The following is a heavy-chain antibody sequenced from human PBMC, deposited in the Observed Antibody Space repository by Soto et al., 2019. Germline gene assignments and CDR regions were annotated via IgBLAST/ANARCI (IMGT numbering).Heavy chain of an antibody. CDR1: GYTFTSYD. V-gene: IGHV1-8*01. CDR2: MNPNSGNT. J-gene: IGHJ4*02. Sequence: QVQLVQSGAEVKKPGASVKVSCKASGYTFTSYDINWVRQATGQGLEWMGWMNPNSGNTGYAQKFQGRVTMTRNTSISTAYMELXSLXXXXXXXXYCAREKSGYYDYWGQGTLVTVSS. CDR3: AREKSGYYDY. D-gene: IGHD3-3*01.